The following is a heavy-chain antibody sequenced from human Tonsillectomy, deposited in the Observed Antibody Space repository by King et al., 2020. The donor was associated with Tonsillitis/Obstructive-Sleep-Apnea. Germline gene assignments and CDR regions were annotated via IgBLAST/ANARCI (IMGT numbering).Heavy chain of an antibody. D-gene: IGHD2-2*01. V-gene: IGHV3-30*04. J-gene: IGHJ6*02. CDR2: ISYDGTNK. CDR3: ARDGGDCSGTSCYFYGMDV. CDR1: GFAFRSFA. Sequence: VQLVESGGGVVQPGMSLRLSCVASGFAFRSFALHWVRQAPGKGLEWVTVISYDGTNKYYAESVKGRFTISRDNSKNTLYLQMHSLRAEDTAVYYCARDGGDCSGTSCYFYGMDVWGQGTTVTVSS.